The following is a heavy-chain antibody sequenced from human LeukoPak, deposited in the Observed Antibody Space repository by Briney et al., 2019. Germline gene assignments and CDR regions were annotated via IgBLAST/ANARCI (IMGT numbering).Heavy chain of an antibody. J-gene: IGHJ4*02. CDR3: TTDPTYYYGSGSYYRYFDY. CDR1: GYTFTSNY. V-gene: IGHV1-46*01. CDR2: ISPSGAST. Sequence: GASVKVSCKSFGYTFTSNYMHWVRQAPGQGPEWMGVISPSGASTTYAQTFQGRVTLTRDMSTSTDYLELSSLKTEDTAVYYCTTDPTYYYGSGSYYRYFDYWGQGTLVTVSS. D-gene: IGHD3-10*01.